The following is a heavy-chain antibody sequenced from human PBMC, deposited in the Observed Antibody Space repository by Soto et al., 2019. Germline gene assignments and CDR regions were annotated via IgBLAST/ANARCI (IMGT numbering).Heavy chain of an antibody. V-gene: IGHV3-23*01. CDR2: ISGGSGDST. D-gene: IGHD2-2*01. CDR1: GFTFSNYA. Sequence: GGSLRLSCAASGFTFSNYAMNWVRQAPGKGLEWVSGISGGSGDSTFCADSVKGRFTISRDNSKNTLHLQMNSLRTEDTAVYYCAKNQPSWATRAAFDYWGQGTLVTVSS. CDR3: AKNQPSWATRAAFDY. J-gene: IGHJ4*02.